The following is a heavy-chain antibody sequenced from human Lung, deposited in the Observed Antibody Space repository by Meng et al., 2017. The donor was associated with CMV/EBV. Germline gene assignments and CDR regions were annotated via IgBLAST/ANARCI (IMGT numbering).Heavy chain of an antibody. CDR2: SIPMYATV. D-gene: IGHD2-2*01. CDR1: RGTFNSYS. CDR3: VRDCSVASCYDFYYYGMDV. J-gene: IGHJ6*02. V-gene: IGHV1-69*05. Sequence: XVXVSXXASRGTFNSYSISWVRQAPGQGLEWMGGSIPMYATVNYAQKFQGRVTITTDESASTAYMELSSLRSEDTGVYYCVRDCSVASCYDFYYYGMDVWGRGTXVTVSS.